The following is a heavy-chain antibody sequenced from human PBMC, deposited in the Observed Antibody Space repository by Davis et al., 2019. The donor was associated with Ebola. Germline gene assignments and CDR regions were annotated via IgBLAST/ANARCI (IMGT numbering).Heavy chain of an antibody. J-gene: IGHJ5*02. Sequence: AASVKVSCKASGYTFRSYGISWVRQAPGQGLEWMGWINSHNGNTNYAQKLQGRVTMITDTSTSTAYMELRSLRSDDTAVYYCARDQFQDYSNYAQVRFDPWGQGTLVTVS. CDR3: ARDQFQDYSNYAQVRFDP. D-gene: IGHD4-11*01. CDR1: GYTFRSYG. V-gene: IGHV1-18*01. CDR2: INSHNGNT.